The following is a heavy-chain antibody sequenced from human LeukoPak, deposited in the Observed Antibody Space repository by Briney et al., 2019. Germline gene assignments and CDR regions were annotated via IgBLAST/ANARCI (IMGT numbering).Heavy chain of an antibody. CDR2: IYGSGYT. CDR3: ARETSLAGFASGLGFNY. Sequence: SETLSLTCTVSGGSISSYYWSWIRQPPGKGLEWIGYIYGSGYTNYNPSLKSRVTMSIDTSKNHFSLKLTSVTAADTATYYCARETSLAGFASGLGFNYWGQGILVTVSS. CDR1: GGSISSYY. V-gene: IGHV4-59*01. J-gene: IGHJ4*02. D-gene: IGHD6-19*01.